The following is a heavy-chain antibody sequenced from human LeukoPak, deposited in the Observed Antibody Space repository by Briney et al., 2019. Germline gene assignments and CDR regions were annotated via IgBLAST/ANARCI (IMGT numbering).Heavy chain of an antibody. J-gene: IGHJ3*02. CDR2: IYYSGST. CDR1: GGSISSGGYS. D-gene: IGHD3-22*01. Sequence: KPSETLSLTCAVSGGSISSGGYSWSWIRQPPGKGLEWIGYIYYSGSTYYNPSLKSRITISVDTSKNQFSLKLSSVTAADTAVYYCAPYDTTWGDAFDIWGQGTMVTVSS. V-gene: IGHV4-30-4*07. CDR3: APYDTTWGDAFDI.